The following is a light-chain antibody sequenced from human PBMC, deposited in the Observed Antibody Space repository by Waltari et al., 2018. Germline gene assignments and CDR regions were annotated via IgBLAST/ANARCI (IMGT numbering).Light chain of an antibody. CDR2: AAS. V-gene: IGKV1-9*01. CDR3: QQRNSYPLT. CDR1: QGINSA. J-gene: IGKJ4*01. Sequence: DIQMTQSPSSLSASVGDKVTITCRASQGINSALTWYQQKPGTAPNLLIYAASSLQSGVPARFSGSRSGRDFTLTISSLQPEDFAVYYCQQRNSYPLTFGGGTKVEI.